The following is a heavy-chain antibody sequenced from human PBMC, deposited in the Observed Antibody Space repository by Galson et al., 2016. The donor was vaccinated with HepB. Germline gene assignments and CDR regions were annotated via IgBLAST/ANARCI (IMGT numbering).Heavy chain of an antibody. CDR1: GFTFSNFA. Sequence: SLRLSCAASGFTFSNFAMSWVRQAPGKGLEWVSAIGGGGGSPSYADSVKGRFTISRDNSKNTLYLEMNSLRAEDTAVYYCVKGGNRGRYQGDYWGQGTLVTVSS. CDR3: VKGGNRGRYQGDY. CDR2: IGGGGGSP. V-gene: IGHV3-23*01. D-gene: IGHD2-2*01. J-gene: IGHJ4*02.